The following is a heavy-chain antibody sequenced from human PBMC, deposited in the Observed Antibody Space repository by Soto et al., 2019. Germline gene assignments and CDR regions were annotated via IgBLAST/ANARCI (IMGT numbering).Heavy chain of an antibody. CDR2: ISGSGTGT. Sequence: EVQLVESGGGLVQPGGSLRLSCEGSGFTFSSYALSWVRLRLGRGLEWVAWISGSGTGTNSADSVKGRFTITRDNSKTTVSLQMNSLTVEDTAVYYCAKERTGSNHYYGMDVWGQGTTVTVSS. D-gene: IGHD1-26*01. CDR1: GFTFSSYA. V-gene: IGHV3-23*04. CDR3: AKERTGSNHYYGMDV. J-gene: IGHJ6*02.